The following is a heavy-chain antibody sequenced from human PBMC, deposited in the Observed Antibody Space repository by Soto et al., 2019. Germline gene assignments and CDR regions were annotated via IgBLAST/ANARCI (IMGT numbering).Heavy chain of an antibody. Sequence: LSLTCTVSGGSISSSSYYWGWIRQPPGKGLEWIGSIYYSGSTYYNPSLKSRVTISVDTSKNQFSLKLSSVTAADTAVYYCARTGVGYYGMDVWGQGTTVTVSS. CDR2: IYYSGST. D-gene: IGHD2-8*01. CDR1: GGSISSSSYY. J-gene: IGHJ6*02. CDR3: ARTGVGYYGMDV. V-gene: IGHV4-39*01.